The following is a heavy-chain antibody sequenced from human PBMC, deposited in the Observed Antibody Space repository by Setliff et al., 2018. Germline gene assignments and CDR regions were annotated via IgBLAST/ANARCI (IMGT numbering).Heavy chain of an antibody. CDR2: IYHSGST. CDR3: AGGRRYDYGWDFDY. CDR1: GYSIRSGNY. V-gene: IGHV4-38-2*01. Sequence: PSETLSLTCAVSGYSIRSGNYWGWIRQPPGKGLEWIGSIYHSGSTYYNPSLKGRVTISVDTSKNHFSLKLSSVTAADAAVYYCAGGRRYDYGWDFDYWGQGTLVTVSS. D-gene: IGHD4-17*01. J-gene: IGHJ4*02.